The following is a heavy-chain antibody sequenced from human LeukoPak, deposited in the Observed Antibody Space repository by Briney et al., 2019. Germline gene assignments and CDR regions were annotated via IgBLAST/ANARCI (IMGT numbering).Heavy chain of an antibody. J-gene: IGHJ6*03. V-gene: IGHV3-23*01. D-gene: IGHD3-16*02. Sequence: GGSLRLSCAASGFTFSSCAMSWVRQAPGKGLEWVSTISGSGGTTYYADSVRGRFTISRDNSRNTLYLQMNSLRAEDTAVYYCAKHRGYDYYYYMDVWGKGITVTVSS. CDR1: GFTFSSCA. CDR2: ISGSGGTT. CDR3: AKHRGYDYYYYMDV.